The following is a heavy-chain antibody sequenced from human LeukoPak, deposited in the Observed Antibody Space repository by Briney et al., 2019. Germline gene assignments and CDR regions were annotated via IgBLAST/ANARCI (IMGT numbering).Heavy chain of an antibody. V-gene: IGHV3-21*01. Sequence: GGSLRLSCAASGFTFSSYSMNWVRQAPGKGLEWISSISSSSSYIYYADSVKGRFTISRDNAKNSLYLQMNSLRAEDTAVYYCARDLLPSEHYYFDYWGQGTLVTVSS. CDR1: GFTFSSYS. CDR2: ISSSSSYI. CDR3: ARDLLPSEHYYFDY. D-gene: IGHD3-10*01. J-gene: IGHJ4*02.